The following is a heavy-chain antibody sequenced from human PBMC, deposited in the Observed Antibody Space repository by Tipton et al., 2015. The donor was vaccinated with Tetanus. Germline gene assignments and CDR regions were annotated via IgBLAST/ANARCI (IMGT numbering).Heavy chain of an antibody. D-gene: IGHD3-22*01. Sequence: TLSLTCTVSGGSVSSGSYYWSWIRQPPGKGLEWIGYIYYSRSTNYNPSLKSRVTISVDTSKNQFSLKLSSVTAADTAVYYCAREGYYDSSGYYYKGAFDIWGQGTMVTVSS. CDR3: AREGYYDSSGYYYKGAFDI. CDR1: GGSVSSGSYY. CDR2: IYYSRST. V-gene: IGHV4-61*01. J-gene: IGHJ3*02.